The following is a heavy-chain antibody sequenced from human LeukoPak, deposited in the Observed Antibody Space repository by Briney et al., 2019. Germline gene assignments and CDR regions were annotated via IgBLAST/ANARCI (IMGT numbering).Heavy chain of an antibody. J-gene: IGHJ4*02. Sequence: GGSLRLSCAASGFTFSSYGMHWVRQAPGKGLEWVSVISYDGSNKYYADSVKGRFTISRDNSKNTLYLQMNSLRAEDTAVYYCAAGGLYYYDSSPWDYWGQGTLVTVSS. CDR1: GFTFSSYG. D-gene: IGHD3-22*01. CDR2: ISYDGSNK. V-gene: IGHV3-30*03. CDR3: AAGGLYYYDSSPWDY.